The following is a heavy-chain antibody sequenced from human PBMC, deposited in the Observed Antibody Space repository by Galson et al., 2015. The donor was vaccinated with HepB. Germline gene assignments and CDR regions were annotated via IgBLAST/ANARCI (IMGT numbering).Heavy chain of an antibody. CDR3: ARDRPIDY. J-gene: IGHJ4*02. V-gene: IGHV3-48*01. CDR2: ISGGSTTI. Sequence: SLRLSCAASGFTFSSYSMNWVRQAPGKGLEWVSYISGGSTTIYYTDSVKGRFTISRDNAKNSLYLQMNSLRAEDTAVYYCARDRPIDYWGQGTLVTVSS. CDR1: GFTFSSYS.